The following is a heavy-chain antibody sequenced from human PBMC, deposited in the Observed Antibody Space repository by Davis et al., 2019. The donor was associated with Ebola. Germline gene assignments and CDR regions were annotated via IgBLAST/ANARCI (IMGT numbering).Heavy chain of an antibody. CDR3: ARLPSEQWLGFDY. D-gene: IGHD6-19*01. CDR2: IYYSGST. V-gene: IGHV4-34*01. Sequence: GSLRLSCAVYGGSFSGYYWSWVRQSPGKGLEWIGSIYYSGSTYYNPSLKSRVSISVDTSKNQFSLKLSSVTAADTAVYYCARLPSEQWLGFDYWGQGTLVTVSS. J-gene: IGHJ4*02. CDR1: GGSFSGYY.